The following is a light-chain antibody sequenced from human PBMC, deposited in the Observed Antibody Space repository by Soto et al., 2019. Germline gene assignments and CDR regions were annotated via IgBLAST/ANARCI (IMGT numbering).Light chain of an antibody. V-gene: IGLV1-44*01. CDR3: AAWDVSLKGFV. CDR2: DNH. CDR1: SSTIEINT. Sequence: QSVLTQPPSAPGTPGRGATCSGSGSSSTIEINTVNWYRQLPGTAPQLLISDNHRRPSGVPDRFSGSKSGTSASLAISGLQSEDEATYFCAAWDVSLKGFVFGTGTKLTVL. J-gene: IGLJ1*01.